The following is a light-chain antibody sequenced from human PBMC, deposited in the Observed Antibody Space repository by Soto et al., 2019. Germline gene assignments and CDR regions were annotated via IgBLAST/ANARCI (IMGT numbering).Light chain of an antibody. CDR3: QQYGSSPSWT. CDR1: QRVISY. CDR2: GAS. V-gene: IGKV3-20*01. Sequence: EIVFTKSPATLSLSPGERATLSCRASQRVISYLAWYQQKPGQAPRLLIYGASSRATVIPDRFSGSGSGTDFTLTISRLEPEDFAVYYCQQYGSSPSWTFGQGTKVDI. J-gene: IGKJ1*01.